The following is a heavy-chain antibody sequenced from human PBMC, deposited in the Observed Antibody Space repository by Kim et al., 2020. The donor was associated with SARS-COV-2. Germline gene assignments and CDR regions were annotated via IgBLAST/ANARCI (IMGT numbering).Heavy chain of an antibody. CDR3: ARDTGTTYYYGMDV. Sequence: SETLSLTCTVHGGTISSYYWSWIRQPPGKGLEWIGYIYYSGSTNYNPSLKSRVTISVDTSKNQFSLKLSSVTDADTAVYYCARDTGTTYYYGMDVWGQGT. CDR2: IYYSGST. V-gene: IGHV4-59*13. D-gene: IGHD1-7*01. J-gene: IGHJ6*02. CDR1: GGTISSYY.